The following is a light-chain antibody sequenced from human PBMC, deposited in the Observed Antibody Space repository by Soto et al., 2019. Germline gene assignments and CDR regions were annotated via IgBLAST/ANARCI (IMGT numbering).Light chain of an antibody. Sequence: QSVVTQEPSLTVSPGGTVTLTCAASTGAVTSGHYPYWFQQKPGQAPRTLIYDTSNKHSWTPARFSGSLLGGKAALTLSGAQPEEEAEDYCLLSYSGARYVVFGGGTKLTVL. CDR1: TGAVTSGHY. V-gene: IGLV7-46*01. CDR3: LLSYSGARYVV. CDR2: DTS. J-gene: IGLJ2*01.